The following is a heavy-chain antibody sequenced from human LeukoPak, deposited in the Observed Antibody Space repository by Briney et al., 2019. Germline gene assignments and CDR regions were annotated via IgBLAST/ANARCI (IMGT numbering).Heavy chain of an antibody. CDR2: IKQDGSEK. J-gene: IGHJ6*02. D-gene: IGHD3-10*01. Sequence: GGSLRLSCAASGFTFSSYWMSWVRQAPGKGLEWVANIKQDGSEKYYVDSVKGRFTISRDNAKNSLYLQMNSLRAEDTAVYYCARANGSGSYYYYYYGMDVWDQGTTVTVSS. V-gene: IGHV3-7*01. CDR3: ARANGSGSYYYYYYGMDV. CDR1: GFTFSSYW.